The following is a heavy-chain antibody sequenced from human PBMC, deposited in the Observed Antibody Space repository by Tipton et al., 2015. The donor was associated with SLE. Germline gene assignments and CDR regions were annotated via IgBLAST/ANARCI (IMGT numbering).Heavy chain of an antibody. J-gene: IGHJ4*02. CDR1: DASLSGFY. D-gene: IGHD6-13*01. V-gene: IGHV4-34*01. CDR3: ARRRGSSWDEDYFDY. CDR2: ISHDGGA. Sequence: LRLSCTVFDASLSGFYWAWLRQSPGKGLEWIGEISHDGGANYNPSLESRGTISLETSKNQFSLKLSSVTAADTAVYYCARRRGSSWDEDYFDYWGQGTLVTVSS.